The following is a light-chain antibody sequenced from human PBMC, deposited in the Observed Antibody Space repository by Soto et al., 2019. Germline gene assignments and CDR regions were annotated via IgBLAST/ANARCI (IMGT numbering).Light chain of an antibody. J-gene: IGKJ1*01. Sequence: DIQMTQSPSTLSASVGDRVTITCRASQSIRTWLAWYQHKPGKAPKFLIYDASTVESGVPSRFSGSGSGTEFTLTISSLQPDEFATYYCHQYHNYPRTFGHGNRVEIK. CDR2: DAS. CDR3: HQYHNYPRT. V-gene: IGKV1-5*01. CDR1: QSIRTW.